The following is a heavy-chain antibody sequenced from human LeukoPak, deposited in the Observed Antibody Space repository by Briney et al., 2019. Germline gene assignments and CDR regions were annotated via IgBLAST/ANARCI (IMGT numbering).Heavy chain of an antibody. CDR1: GGSFSSYY. D-gene: IGHD3-10*01. J-gene: IGHJ5*02. CDR3: ARAWGFGEFTNWFDP. V-gene: IGHV4-4*07. Sequence: SETLSLTCTVSGGSFSSYYWSWIRQPAGKGLEWIGRIYTSGSTNYNPSLKSRVTMSVDTSKNQFSLKLSSVTAADTAVYYCARAWGFGEFTNWFDPWGQGTLVTVSS. CDR2: IYTSGST.